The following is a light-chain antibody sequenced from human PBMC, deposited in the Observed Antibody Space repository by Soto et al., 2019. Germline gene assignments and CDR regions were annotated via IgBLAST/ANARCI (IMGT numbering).Light chain of an antibody. V-gene: IGKV1-39*01. CDR1: RTINTY. Sequence: DVRMTQSPSSLSASVGDTITITCRASRTINTYLNWFQQKPGEPPRLLIYGASTLHDGVPSRFSGSGAGAEFTLTSSSLQPEDFASYHCQQTYSDISFGGGTKV. CDR2: GAS. J-gene: IGKJ4*01. CDR3: QQTYSDIS.